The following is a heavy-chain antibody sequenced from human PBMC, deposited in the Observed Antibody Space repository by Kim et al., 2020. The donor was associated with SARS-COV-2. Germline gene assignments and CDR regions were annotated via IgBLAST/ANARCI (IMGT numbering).Heavy chain of an antibody. J-gene: IGHJ3*02. CDR2: IHSSGST. Sequence: SETLSLTCTVSGGSIRSGSYYWSWIRQPAGKGLEWIGRIHSSGSTTYNPSLKSRVAISVDTSKNQFSLKLSSVTAADTAVYYCARSLVFDIWGQGTMVTVSS. CDR1: GGSIRSGSYY. V-gene: IGHV4-61*02. CDR3: ARSLVFDI.